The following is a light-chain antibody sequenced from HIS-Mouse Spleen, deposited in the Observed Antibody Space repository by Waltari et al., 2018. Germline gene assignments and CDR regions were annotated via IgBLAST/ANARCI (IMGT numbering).Light chain of an antibody. Sequence: NFMLTQPHSVSESPGKTVTISCTRSSGSIASNYVQWYQQPPGSAPTTVIYEDNQRPSGVPARFSGSIDSSSNSASLTVSGLKTEDEADYYCQSYDSSNLVFGGGTKLTVL. CDR3: QSYDSSNLV. J-gene: IGLJ3*02. CDR2: EDN. V-gene: IGLV6-57*04. CDR1: SGSIASNY.